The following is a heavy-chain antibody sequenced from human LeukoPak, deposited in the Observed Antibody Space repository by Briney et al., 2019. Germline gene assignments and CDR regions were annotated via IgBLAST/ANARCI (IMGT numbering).Heavy chain of an antibody. CDR2: ISTNGVTI. D-gene: IGHD3-10*02. CDR1: GFTFSDFY. Sequence: PGGSLRLSCAASGFTFSDFYMSWIRQVPGKGLEFVSFISTNGVTIRYADSVKGRFTISRDNAKNSLYLQMNNLRAEDTAVYYCAELGITMIGGVWGKGTTVTVSS. V-gene: IGHV3-11*04. CDR3: AELGITMIGGV. J-gene: IGHJ6*04.